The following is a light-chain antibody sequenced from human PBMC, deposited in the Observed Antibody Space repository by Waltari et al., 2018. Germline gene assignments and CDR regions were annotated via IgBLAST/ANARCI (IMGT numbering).Light chain of an antibody. V-gene: IGKV1-39*01. J-gene: IGKJ1*01. CDR3: QQSHNTPGT. CDR1: QNIGIY. Sequence: DIQFTHSPSSLSASVVDRVTMTCRTSQNIGIYLNWYQQKPGKAPKLLIYAASSLQSGVPSRFSGSGSETDFTLTISSLQPEDFATYYCQQSHNTPGTFGKGTKVEIK. CDR2: AAS.